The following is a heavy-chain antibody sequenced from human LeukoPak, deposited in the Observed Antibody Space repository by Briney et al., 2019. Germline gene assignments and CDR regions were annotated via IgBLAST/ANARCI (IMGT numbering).Heavy chain of an antibody. V-gene: IGHV4-38-2*01. CDR2: IYHTGGA. J-gene: IGHJ5*02. Sequence: SETLSLTCSVSGYSFTSGHYWGWIRQPPGKGLEWIANIYHTGGAHYNPSLKSRATISVDTSKNQFSLKLSSVTAADTAVYYCARPYYYDSRIDPWGQGTLVTVSS. CDR3: ARPYYYDSRIDP. CDR1: GYSFTSGHY. D-gene: IGHD3-22*01.